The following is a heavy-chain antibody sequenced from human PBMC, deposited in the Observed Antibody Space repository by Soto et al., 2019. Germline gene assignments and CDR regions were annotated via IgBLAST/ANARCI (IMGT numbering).Heavy chain of an antibody. CDR3: ARWGCTSTSCYTGWFDP. J-gene: IGHJ5*02. CDR2: ISSSSSYI. Sequence: EVQLVESGGGLVKPGGSLRLSCAASGFTFSSYSMNWVRQAPGKGLEWVSSISSSSSYIYYADSVKGRFTISRDNAKNSLYLQMNSLRAEDTAVYYCARWGCTSTSCYTGWFDPWGQGTLVTVSS. V-gene: IGHV3-21*01. CDR1: GFTFSSYS. D-gene: IGHD2-2*02.